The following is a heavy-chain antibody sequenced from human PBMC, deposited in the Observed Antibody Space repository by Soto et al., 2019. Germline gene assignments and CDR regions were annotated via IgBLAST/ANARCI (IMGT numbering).Heavy chain of an antibody. CDR2: INPNNGNT. CDR1: GYTFTDYH. Sequence: ASVKVSCKASGYTFTDYHMQWVRQAPGQGLEWMGWINPNNGNTNYAQKFQGWVTMTSDTSSNTAYMDLSRLGSDDTAVYYCARDNRSSTTLYGMDVWGQGTTVTVSS. J-gene: IGHJ6*02. D-gene: IGHD2-2*01. V-gene: IGHV1-2*04. CDR3: ARDNRSSTTLYGMDV.